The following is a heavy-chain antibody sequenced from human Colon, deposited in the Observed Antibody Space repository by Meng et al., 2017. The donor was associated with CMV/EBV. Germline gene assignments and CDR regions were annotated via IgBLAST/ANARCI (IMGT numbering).Heavy chain of an antibody. CDR1: GFTFSSYA. Sequence: ESLKISCAASGFTFSSYAMSWVRQAPGKGLEWVSAITGSGDTTFYADSVRGRFTISRDNSQNTVYLHMTSLRADDTATYYCLRDPLLLPRRYWGQGTLVTVSS. D-gene: IGHD3-3*01. CDR3: LRDPLLLPRRY. CDR2: ITGSGDTT. J-gene: IGHJ4*02. V-gene: IGHV3-23*01.